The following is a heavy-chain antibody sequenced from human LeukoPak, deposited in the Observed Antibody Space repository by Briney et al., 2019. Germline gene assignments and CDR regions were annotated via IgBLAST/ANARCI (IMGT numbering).Heavy chain of an antibody. Sequence: ASVRVSCKVSGYTLTELSMHWVRQAPGKGVEWMGGFDPEDGETIYAQEFQGRVTMTEDTSTDTAYMELSSLRSEDTAVYYCATLPYYYDSSGYPLDYWGQGTLVTVSS. CDR3: ATLPYYYDSSGYPLDY. V-gene: IGHV1-24*01. CDR2: FDPEDGET. J-gene: IGHJ4*02. CDR1: GYTLTELS. D-gene: IGHD3-22*01.